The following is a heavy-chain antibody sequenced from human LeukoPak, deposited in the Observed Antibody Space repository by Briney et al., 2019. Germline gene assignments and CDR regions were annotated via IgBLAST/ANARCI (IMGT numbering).Heavy chain of an antibody. CDR1: GGTFSSYA. J-gene: IGHJ4*02. CDR3: ARGAMGFWSGYYLDY. Sequence: GASVKVSCKASGGTFSSYAISWVRQAPGQGLEWMGGIIPIFGTANYAQKFQGRVTITTDESTSTAYMELSSLRSEDTAVYYCARGAMGFWSGYYLDYWGQGTLVTVSS. D-gene: IGHD3-3*01. CDR2: IIPIFGTA. V-gene: IGHV1-69*05.